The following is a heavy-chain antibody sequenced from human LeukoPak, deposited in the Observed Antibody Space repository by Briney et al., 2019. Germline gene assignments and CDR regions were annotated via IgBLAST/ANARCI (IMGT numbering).Heavy chain of an antibody. J-gene: IGHJ1*01. D-gene: IGHD3-22*01. V-gene: IGHV3-21*01. CDR3: PRAPNARLLSRYFQH. Sequence: GGSLRLSCAASGFTFSSYNMNWVRQAPGKGLEWVSSISTSSSNIYYADSVKGRFTISRDNAENSLYLQMNSLRAEDTAVYYCPRAPNARLLSRYFQHWGQGTLVTVSS. CDR2: ISTSSSNI. CDR1: GFTFSSYN.